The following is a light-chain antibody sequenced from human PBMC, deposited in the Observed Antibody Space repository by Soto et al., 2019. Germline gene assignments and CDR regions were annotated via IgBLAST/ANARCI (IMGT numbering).Light chain of an antibody. CDR2: DAS. CDR1: QDISNY. Sequence: DIQMTQSPSSLSASVGDRVTITCQASQDISNYLNWYQQKPGKAPKLLIYDASNLEIGVPSRFSGSGSGTAFSFTISSLQPEDIATYYCQHYRNLPLTFGGGTKVEIK. J-gene: IGKJ4*01. CDR3: QHYRNLPLT. V-gene: IGKV1-33*01.